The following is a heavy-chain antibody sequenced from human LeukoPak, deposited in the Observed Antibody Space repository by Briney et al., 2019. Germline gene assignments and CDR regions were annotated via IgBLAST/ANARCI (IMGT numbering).Heavy chain of an antibody. J-gene: IGHJ2*01. CDR2: ISGSGGST. V-gene: IGHV3-23*01. CDR1: GLTFSSYA. Sequence: GGSLRLSCAASGLTFSSYAMSWVRQAPGKGLEWVSAISGSGGSTYYADSVKGRFTISRDNSKNTLYLQMNSLRAEDTAVYYCAKDALDCSGGSCYGGNWYFDLWGRGTLVTVSS. D-gene: IGHD2-15*01. CDR3: AKDALDCSGGSCYGGNWYFDL.